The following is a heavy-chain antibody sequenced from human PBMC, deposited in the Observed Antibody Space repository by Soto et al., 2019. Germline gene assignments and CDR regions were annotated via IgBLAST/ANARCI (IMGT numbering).Heavy chain of an antibody. D-gene: IGHD3-22*01. J-gene: IGHJ6*02. CDR3: ARGDYYDDSSGYYVWEAYGMDV. CDR1: GFTFSSYA. Sequence: QVQLVESGGGVVQPGRSLRLSCAASGFTFSSYAMHWVRQAPGKGLEWVAGISYDGSNKYYADSVKGRFTISRDNSKNTLYLQMNSLRAEDTAVYYCARGDYYDDSSGYYVWEAYGMDVWGQGTTVTVSS. CDR2: ISYDGSNK. V-gene: IGHV3-30-3*01.